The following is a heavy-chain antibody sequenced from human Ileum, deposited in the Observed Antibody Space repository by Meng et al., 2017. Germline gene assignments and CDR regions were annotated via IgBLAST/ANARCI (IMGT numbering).Heavy chain of an antibody. V-gene: IGHV4-30-4*01. J-gene: IGHJ4*02. Sequence: QVHLQESGPGLVKPSQTLSLNRTVSGGSITSGDYYWSWIRQPPGKGLEWIGYIFYTGATYSNPSLKSRVTVSLDTSKSQFSLKLSSVTAADTAIYYCVSERRRSYFFDYWGQGTLVTVSS. CDR3: VSERRRSYFFDY. CDR1: GGSITSGDYY. CDR2: IFYTGAT.